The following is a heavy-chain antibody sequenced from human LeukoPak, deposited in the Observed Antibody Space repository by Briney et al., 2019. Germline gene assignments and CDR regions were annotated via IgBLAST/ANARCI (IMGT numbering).Heavy chain of an antibody. V-gene: IGHV1-46*01. J-gene: IGHJ5*02. CDR3: AIIHCSSTSCPKGWFDP. Sequence: ASVKVSCKASGYTFTSYYMHWVRQAPGQGLEWIGIINPSGGSTSYAQKFQGRVTMTRDMSTSTVYMELSSLRSEDTAVYYCAIIHCSSTSCPKGWFDPWGQGTLVTVSS. D-gene: IGHD2-2*01. CDR1: GYTFTSYY. CDR2: INPSGGST.